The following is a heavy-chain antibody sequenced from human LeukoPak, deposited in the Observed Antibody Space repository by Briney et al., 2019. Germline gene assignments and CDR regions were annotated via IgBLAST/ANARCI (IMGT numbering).Heavy chain of an antibody. CDR3: ARVPDAFDI. CDR2: INHSGST. V-gene: IGHV4-34*01. CDR1: GGSFSGYY. J-gene: IGHJ3*02. Sequence: PSETLSLTCAVYGGSFSGYYWSWIRQPPGKGLEWIGEINHSGSTNYNPSLKSRVTISVDTSKNQFSLKLSPVTAADTAVYYCARVPDAFDIWGQGTMVTVSS.